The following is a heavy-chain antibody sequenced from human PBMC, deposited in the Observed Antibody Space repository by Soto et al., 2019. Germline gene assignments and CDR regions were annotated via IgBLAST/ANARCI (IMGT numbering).Heavy chain of an antibody. J-gene: IGHJ1*01. D-gene: IGHD1-26*01. CDR1: GFTFSSYG. Sequence: QVQLVESGGGVVQPGRSLRLSCAASGFTFSSYGMHWVRQAPGKGLEWVAVISYDGSNKYYADSVKGRFNISRDNSKNTLYLQMNSLRAEDTAVYYCAKGLWVGATARRTEYFQHWGQGTLVTVSS. CDR3: AKGLWVGATARRTEYFQH. V-gene: IGHV3-30*18. CDR2: ISYDGSNK.